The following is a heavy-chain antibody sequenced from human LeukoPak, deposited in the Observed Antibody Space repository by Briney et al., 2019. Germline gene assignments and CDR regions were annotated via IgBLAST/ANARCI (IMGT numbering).Heavy chain of an antibody. Sequence: SETLSLTCTVSGGSISSSSYYWGWIRQPPGKGLEWIGSIYYSGSTYYNPSLKSRVTISVDTSKNQFSLKLSSVTAADTAVYFCARVAGNNRQGADYGGQGILVTVPS. CDR3: ARVAGNNRQGADY. CDR1: GGSISSSSYY. V-gene: IGHV4-39*07. CDR2: IYYSGST. J-gene: IGHJ4*02. D-gene: IGHD1-14*01.